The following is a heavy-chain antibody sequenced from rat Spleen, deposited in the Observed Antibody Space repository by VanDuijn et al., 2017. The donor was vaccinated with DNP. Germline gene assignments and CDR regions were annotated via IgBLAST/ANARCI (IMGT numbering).Heavy chain of an antibody. CDR2: ISHDGTET. CDR1: GFTFSNHD. V-gene: IGHV5S23*01. D-gene: IGHD1-5*01. Sequence: EVQLVESGGGLVQPGRSLKLSCAASGFTFSNHDMGWVRQAPTRGLEWVASISHDGTETYYRNSVKGRFTISRDNAKSTLYLQMDSLRSEDTATYYCAREGMYNPAYFDYWGQGVMVTVSS. J-gene: IGHJ2*01. CDR3: AREGMYNPAYFDY.